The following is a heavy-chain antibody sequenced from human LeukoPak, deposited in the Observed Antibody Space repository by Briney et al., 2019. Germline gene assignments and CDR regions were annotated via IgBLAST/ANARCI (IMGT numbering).Heavy chain of an antibody. D-gene: IGHD2-8*01. CDR3: ARDHVVLMVYATLGYY. CDR2: ISAYNGNT. CDR1: GYTFTAYY. Sequence: GASVKVSCKASGYTFTAYYMHWVRQAPGQGLEWMGWISAYNGNTNYAQKLQGRVTMTTDTSTSTAYMELRSLRSDDTAVYYCARDHVVLMVYATLGYYWGQGTLVTVSS. V-gene: IGHV1-18*04. J-gene: IGHJ4*02.